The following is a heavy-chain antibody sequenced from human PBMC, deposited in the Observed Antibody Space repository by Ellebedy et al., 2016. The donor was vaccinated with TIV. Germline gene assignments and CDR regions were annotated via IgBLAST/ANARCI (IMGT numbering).Heavy chain of an antibody. CDR3: ARAAIQGYYTQWFDP. D-gene: IGHD2-8*01. V-gene: IGHV4-4*02. J-gene: IGHJ5*02. Sequence: MPSETLSLTCAVSGDSISSSIWWSWVRQPPGKGLEWIGEIYHSESTTYNPSLKSRVTISVDKSKNQFSLNLSSVTAADTAGYYCARAAIQGYYTQWFDPWGQGTLVTVSS. CDR1: GDSISSSIW. CDR2: IYHSEST.